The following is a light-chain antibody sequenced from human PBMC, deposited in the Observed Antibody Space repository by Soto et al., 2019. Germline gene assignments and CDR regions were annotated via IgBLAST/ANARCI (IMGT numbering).Light chain of an antibody. CDR3: QQSYNIQALT. V-gene: IGKV1-39*01. J-gene: IGKJ4*01. CDR1: QSISIY. CDR2: GAA. Sequence: IQVTQSPSSLSASVGDRVTITCRASQSISIYLNWYQQKPGKAPRVLIYGAASLQSGVPSRFSGSGSGTNFSLTINSLQPEDYATYYCQQSYNIQALTFGGGTKVDIK.